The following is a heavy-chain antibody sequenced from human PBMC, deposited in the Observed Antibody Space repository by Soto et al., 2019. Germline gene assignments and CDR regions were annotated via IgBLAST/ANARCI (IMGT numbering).Heavy chain of an antibody. CDR2: INKDGSVK. J-gene: IGHJ4*02. V-gene: IGHV3-7*01. CDR1: GLTFSIYW. Sequence: EVQLVDSGGDLVKLGGSLSSSCEASGLTFSIYWMPWVRQAPGKGLEWVANINKDGSVKTYLDSMKGRLTISRDNAQDSLYLQMDSLRAEDTAVYYCGRDPGYGALDYWGQGTLVTVSA. CDR3: GRDPGYGALDY. D-gene: IGHD4-17*01.